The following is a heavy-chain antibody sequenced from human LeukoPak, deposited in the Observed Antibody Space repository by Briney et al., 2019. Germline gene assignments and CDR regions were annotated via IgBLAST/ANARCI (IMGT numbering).Heavy chain of an antibody. CDR3: ARSAGYSGYDPNFDY. V-gene: IGHV3-21*01. J-gene: IGHJ4*02. CDR2: ISGSSSYI. D-gene: IGHD5-12*01. Sequence: GGSLRPSCAASGFTFSSYSMNWVRQAPGKGLEWVSSISGSSSYIYYADSVKGRFTISRDNAKNSLYLQMNSLRAEDTAVYYCARSAGYSGYDPNFDYWGQGTLVTVSS. CDR1: GFTFSSYS.